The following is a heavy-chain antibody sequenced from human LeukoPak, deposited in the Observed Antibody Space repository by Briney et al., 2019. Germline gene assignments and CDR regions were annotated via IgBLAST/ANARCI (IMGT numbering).Heavy chain of an antibody. CDR2: FDPEDGET. CDR3: ATSRPYSGYDLAAFDI. Sequence: ASVKVSCKVSGYTLTELSMHWVRQARGKGLEWMGGFDPEDGETIYAQKFQGRVTMTEDTSTDTAYMELGSLRSEDTAVYYCATSRPYSGYDLAAFDIWGQGTMVTVSS. J-gene: IGHJ3*02. V-gene: IGHV1-24*01. D-gene: IGHD5-12*01. CDR1: GYTLTELS.